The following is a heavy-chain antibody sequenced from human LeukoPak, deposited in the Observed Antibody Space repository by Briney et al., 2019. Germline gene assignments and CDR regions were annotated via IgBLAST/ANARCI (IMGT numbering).Heavy chain of an antibody. Sequence: GGSLRLSCTASGFTLRNYWMHWVGQVPGKGLVWVSRISGDGSVTNYADSVQGRFTISRDNAKNILYLQINSLRSEDTAVYYCARYSSSSGGAAYYLDYWGHGTLVTVSS. CDR2: ISGDGSVT. J-gene: IGHJ4*01. D-gene: IGHD6-6*01. V-gene: IGHV3-74*01. CDR1: GFTLRNYW. CDR3: ARYSSSSGGAAYYLDY.